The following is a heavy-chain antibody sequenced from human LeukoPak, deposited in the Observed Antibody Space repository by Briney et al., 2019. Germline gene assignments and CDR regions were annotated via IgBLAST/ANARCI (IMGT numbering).Heavy chain of an antibody. Sequence: SQTLSLTCAISGDSVSSNSAAWNWIRQCPSRGLEWQGSTYYRSKWYNDYAVSVKSRITINPDTSKNQFSLQLNSVTPEDTAVYYCARDLDTAMVSGTNWFDPWGQGTLVTVSS. CDR3: ARDLDTAMVSGTNWFDP. CDR2: TYYRSKWYN. J-gene: IGHJ5*02. D-gene: IGHD5-18*01. CDR1: GDSVSSNSAA. V-gene: IGHV6-1*01.